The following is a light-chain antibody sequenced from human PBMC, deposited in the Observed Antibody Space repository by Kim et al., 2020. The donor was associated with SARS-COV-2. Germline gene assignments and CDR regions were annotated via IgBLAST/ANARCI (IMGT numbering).Light chain of an antibody. V-gene: IGKV1-39*01. CDR1: QSINTY. Sequence: DIQMTQSPSSLAASVGDRVTIACRASQSINTYLNWYQQKPGKAPKLLIYAASTLQSGVPSRFSGSGSGTDFTLTISSLQPEDFATYYCQQSHTAPLLTFGLGTNVDIK. CDR2: AAS. CDR3: QQSHTAPLLT. J-gene: IGKJ4*01.